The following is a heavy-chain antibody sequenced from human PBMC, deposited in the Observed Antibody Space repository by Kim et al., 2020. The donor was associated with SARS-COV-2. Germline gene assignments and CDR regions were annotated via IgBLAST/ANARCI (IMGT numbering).Heavy chain of an antibody. D-gene: IGHD3-9*01. Sequence: SETLSLTCAVSGGSISSSNWWSWVRQPPGKGLEWIGEIYHSGSTNYNPSLKSRVTISVDKSKNQFSLKLSSVTAADTAVYYCASGYFDGYYYYGMDVWGQGTTVTVSS. CDR1: GGSISSSNW. J-gene: IGHJ6*02. CDR2: IYHSGST. V-gene: IGHV4-4*02. CDR3: ASGYFDGYYYYGMDV.